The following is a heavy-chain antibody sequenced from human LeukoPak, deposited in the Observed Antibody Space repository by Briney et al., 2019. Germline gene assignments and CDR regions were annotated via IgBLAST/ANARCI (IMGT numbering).Heavy chain of an antibody. V-gene: IGHV3-48*01. CDR2: ISSSSSTI. CDR1: GFTFSSYS. D-gene: IGHD2-8*01. J-gene: IGHJ4*02. CDR3: ARVPYCTNGVCPNFDY. Sequence: GGSLRLSCAASGFTFSSYSMNWVRQAPGKGLEWVSYISSSSSTIYYADSVKGRFTISRDNAKNSLYLQMNSLRAEDTAVYYCARVPYCTNGVCPNFDYWGQGTLVTVSS.